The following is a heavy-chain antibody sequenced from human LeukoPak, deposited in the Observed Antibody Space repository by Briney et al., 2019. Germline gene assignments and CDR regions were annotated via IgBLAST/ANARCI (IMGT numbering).Heavy chain of an antibody. Sequence: GASVKVSCKASGGTFSSYAISWVRQAPGQGLEWMGGIIPIFGTANYAQKFQGRVTITADESTSTAYMELSSLRPEDTAVYYCASPFPLHTAMVPIYYYGMDVWGQGTTVTVSS. D-gene: IGHD5-18*01. J-gene: IGHJ6*02. CDR3: ASPFPLHTAMVPIYYYGMDV. CDR2: IIPIFGTA. V-gene: IGHV1-69*13. CDR1: GGTFSSYA.